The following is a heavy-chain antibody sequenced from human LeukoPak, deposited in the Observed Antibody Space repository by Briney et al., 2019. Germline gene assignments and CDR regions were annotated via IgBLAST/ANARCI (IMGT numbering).Heavy chain of an antibody. J-gene: IGHJ6*02. CDR3: AKEWNYDILTGYYYYYYGMDV. CDR1: GFTFSSYA. CDR2: ISGSGGST. V-gene: IGHV3-23*01. Sequence: GGSLRLSCAASGFTFSSYAMSWVRQAPGKGLEWVSAISGSGGSTYYADSVKGRFTISRDNSKNTLYLQMNSLRAEDTAVYYCAKEWNYDILTGYYYYYYGMDVWGQGTTVTVSS. D-gene: IGHD3-9*01.